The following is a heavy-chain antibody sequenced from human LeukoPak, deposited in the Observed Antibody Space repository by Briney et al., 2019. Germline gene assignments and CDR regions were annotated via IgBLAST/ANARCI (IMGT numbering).Heavy chain of an antibody. CDR2: ISSSSSYI. CDR3: ARDFIAGAAGYYFDY. CDR1: GFTFSSYS. J-gene: IGHJ4*02. D-gene: IGHD6-19*01. V-gene: IGHV3-21*01. Sequence: GGSLRLSCAASGFTFSSYSMNWVRQAPGKGLEWVSPISSSSSYIYYADSVKGRSTISRDNAKNSLYLQMNSLRAEDTAVYYCARDFIAGAAGYYFDYWGQGTLVTVSS.